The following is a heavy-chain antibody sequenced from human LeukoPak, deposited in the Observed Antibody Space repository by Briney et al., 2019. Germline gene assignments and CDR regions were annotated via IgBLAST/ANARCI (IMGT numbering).Heavy chain of an antibody. D-gene: IGHD6-19*01. CDR1: GFTFSSYG. V-gene: IGHV3-30*18. CDR2: ISYDGSNK. J-gene: IGHJ4*02. CDR3: AKSSMAVAGSFDY. Sequence: GGSLRLSCAASGFTFSSYGMHWVRQAPGKGLEWVAVISYDGSNKYYADSVKGRFTISRDNSKNTLYLQMNSLRAEDTAVYYCAKSSMAVAGSFDYWGQGTLV.